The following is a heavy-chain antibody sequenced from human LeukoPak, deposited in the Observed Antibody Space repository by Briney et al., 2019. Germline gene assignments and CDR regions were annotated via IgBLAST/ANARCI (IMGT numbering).Heavy chain of an antibody. Sequence: PSETLSLTCTVSGGSISSGDYYWSWIRQPPGKGLEWIWYIYYSGSTYYNPSLKSRVTISVDTSKNQFSLKLSSVTAADTAVYYCARAYSSSWFPYNWFDPWGQGTLVTVSS. J-gene: IGHJ5*02. CDR3: ARAYSSSWFPYNWFDP. CDR2: IYYSGST. CDR1: GGSISSGDYY. V-gene: IGHV4-30-4*01. D-gene: IGHD6-13*01.